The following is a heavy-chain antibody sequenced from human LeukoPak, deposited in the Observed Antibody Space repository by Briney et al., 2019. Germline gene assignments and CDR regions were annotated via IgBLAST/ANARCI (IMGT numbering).Heavy chain of an antibody. J-gene: IGHJ4*02. V-gene: IGHV4-34*01. CDR3: ARGRNYYDSRRRLYYFDY. Sequence: HSATTNSTPSLKSRVTISVEKSKKQFSLKLSSVTAADTAVYYCARGRNYYDSRRRLYYFDYWGQGTLVTVSS. CDR2: HSATT. D-gene: IGHD3-22*01.